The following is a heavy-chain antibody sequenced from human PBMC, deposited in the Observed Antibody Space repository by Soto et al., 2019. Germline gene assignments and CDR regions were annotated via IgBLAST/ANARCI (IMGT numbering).Heavy chain of an antibody. V-gene: IGHV3-74*01. CDR1: GFDFSSYW. CDR3: ARERAWAYMVV. Sequence: GGSLTLSCAASGFDFSSYWLHSVRQAPGKGLVWVSRIKTDGSSTSYADSVKGRFTISRDNAKNTLYLQMNSLRAEDTAVFFSARERAWAYMVVLDEATTITV. J-gene: IGHJ6*03. CDR2: IKTDGSST.